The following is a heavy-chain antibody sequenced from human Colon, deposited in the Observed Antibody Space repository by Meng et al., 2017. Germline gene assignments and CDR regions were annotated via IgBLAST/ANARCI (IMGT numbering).Heavy chain of an antibody. Sequence: QGQLQGAGPGSVKPSGTLSLPCAVSGCAINIGGLWSWVRQAPGKGLEWIGEIHSYGSTNYNPSLKSRLTLSLDKSNNQFSLSLSSVTAADTAVYYCVRNDHCTSGTCYPHFDYWGQGTLVTVSS. J-gene: IGHJ4*02. V-gene: IGHV4-4*02. CDR2: IHSYGST. CDR3: VRNDHCTSGTCYPHFDY. D-gene: IGHD2-15*01. CDR1: GCAINIGGL.